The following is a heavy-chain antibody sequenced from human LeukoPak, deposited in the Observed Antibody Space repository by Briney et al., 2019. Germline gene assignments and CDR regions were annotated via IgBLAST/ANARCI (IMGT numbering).Heavy chain of an antibody. Sequence: SETLSLTCAVYGGSFSGYYWSWIRQPPGKGLEWIGEINHSGSTNYNPSLKSRVTISVDTSKNQFSLKLNSVTAADTAVYYCAREARRSRFDPWGQGTLVTVSS. CDR3: AREARRSRFDP. CDR1: GGSFSGYY. V-gene: IGHV4-34*01. J-gene: IGHJ5*02. D-gene: IGHD3-10*01. CDR2: INHSGST.